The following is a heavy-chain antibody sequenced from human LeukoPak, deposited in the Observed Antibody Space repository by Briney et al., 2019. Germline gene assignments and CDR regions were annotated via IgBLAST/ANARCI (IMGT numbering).Heavy chain of an antibody. J-gene: IGHJ6*03. CDR1: GFTFSSYA. D-gene: IGHD2-15*01. CDR3: AKDGEGWNYYYMDV. CDR2: ISGSGGST. Sequence: GGSLRLSCAASGFTFSSYAMSWVRQAPGKGLEWVSAISGSGGSTYYADSVKGRFTISRDNSKNTLYLQMNSLRAEDTAVYYCAKDGEGWNYYYMDVWGKGTTVTVSS. V-gene: IGHV3-23*01.